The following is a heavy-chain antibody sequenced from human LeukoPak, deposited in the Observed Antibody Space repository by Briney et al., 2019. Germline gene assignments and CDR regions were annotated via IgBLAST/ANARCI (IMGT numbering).Heavy chain of an antibody. J-gene: IGHJ4*02. V-gene: IGHV4-59*01. CDR2: LYDSVST. Sequence: SETLSLTCTVSGDSIRSYYWSWIRQPPGKGLEWIGYLYDSVSTNYNPSLKSRVTISVDTSKNQFSLKLSSVTAADTAVYYCARAGGGYSFDYWGQGTLVTVSS. D-gene: IGHD2-21*01. CDR3: ARAGGGYSFDY. CDR1: GDSIRSYY.